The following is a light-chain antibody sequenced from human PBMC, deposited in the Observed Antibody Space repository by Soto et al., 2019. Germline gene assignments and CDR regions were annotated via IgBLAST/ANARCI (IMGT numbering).Light chain of an antibody. CDR1: QSVLYSSNNKNY. Sequence: DIVMTQSPDSLAVSLGERATINCKSSQSVLYSSNNKNYLAWYQQKPGQPPKLLIYWASTRESGVPDRFSGRGSGPDFTLTISSLQAEDVAVYYCQQYYSTPWTFGQGRKVEIK. CDR2: WAS. CDR3: QQYYSTPWT. J-gene: IGKJ1*01. V-gene: IGKV4-1*01.